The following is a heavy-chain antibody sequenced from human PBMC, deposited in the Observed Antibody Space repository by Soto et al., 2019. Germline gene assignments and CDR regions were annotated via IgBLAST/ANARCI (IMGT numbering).Heavy chain of an antibody. CDR2: IIPIFGTA. CDR3: SASSSSLVAFDI. J-gene: IGHJ3*02. Sequence: RASVKVSCKASGGTFSSYAISWVRQAPGQVLEWMGGIIPIFGTANYAQKFQGRVTITADESTSTAYMELSSLRSEDTAVYYCSASSSSLVAFDIWGQGTMVTVSS. CDR1: GGTFSSYA. D-gene: IGHD6-6*01. V-gene: IGHV1-69*13.